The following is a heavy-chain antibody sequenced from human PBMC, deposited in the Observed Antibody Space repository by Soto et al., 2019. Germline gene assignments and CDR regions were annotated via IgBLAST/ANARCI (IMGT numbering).Heavy chain of an antibody. D-gene: IGHD1-26*01. V-gene: IGHV3-48*02. CDR3: ARAATWGLDV. Sequence: EVQLVESGGGLVQPGGSLRLSCAASGFTFSLYSMSWVRQAPGKGLEWVSYISRSSTGIHYADSVKGRFTISRDDATNSMLLQMNSLRDGDTAVYYCARAATWGLDVWGPGPTVSISS. J-gene: IGHJ6*02. CDR1: GFTFSLYS. CDR2: ISRSSTGI.